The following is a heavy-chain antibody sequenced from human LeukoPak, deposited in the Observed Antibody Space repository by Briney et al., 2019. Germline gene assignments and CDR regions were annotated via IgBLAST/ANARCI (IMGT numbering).Heavy chain of an antibody. CDR2: IYHSGST. D-gene: IGHD2-15*01. Sequence: SETLSLTCTVSGYSISSGYYWGWIRQPPEKGLEWIGSIYHSGSTYYNPSLKIRVTISVDTSKNQFSLKLSSVTAADTAVYYCARDYCSGGSCYPDPFDYWGQGTLVTVSS. CDR1: GYSISSGYY. CDR3: ARDYCSGGSCYPDPFDY. J-gene: IGHJ4*02. V-gene: IGHV4-38-2*02.